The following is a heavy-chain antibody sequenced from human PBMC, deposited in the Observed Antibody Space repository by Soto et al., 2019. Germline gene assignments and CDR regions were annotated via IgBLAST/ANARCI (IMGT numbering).Heavy chain of an antibody. CDR2: ISSSSSYI. V-gene: IGHV3-21*01. Sequence: GSLRLSCAASGFTFSSYSMNWVRQAPGKGLEWVSSISSSSSYIYYADSVKGRFTISRDNAKNSLYLQMNSLRAEDTAVYYCAREAASGWCQNWGQGTLVTVSS. CDR3: AREAASGWCQN. D-gene: IGHD6-19*01. CDR1: GFTFSSYS. J-gene: IGHJ4*02.